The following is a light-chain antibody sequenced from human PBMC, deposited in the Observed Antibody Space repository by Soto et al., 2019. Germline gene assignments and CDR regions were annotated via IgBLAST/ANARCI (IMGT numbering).Light chain of an antibody. Sequence: EILMTQSPVNLSMSPGERATLSCRASQSVYNYLDWYQQKPGKAPRLLIYDVSIRATGVPARFSATGSETDFTLTISGLKSEDSEVYLCQQYNNWPFSFGHGTRLEIK. CDR2: DVS. CDR3: QQYNNWPFS. J-gene: IGKJ5*01. CDR1: QSVYNY. V-gene: IGKV3-15*01.